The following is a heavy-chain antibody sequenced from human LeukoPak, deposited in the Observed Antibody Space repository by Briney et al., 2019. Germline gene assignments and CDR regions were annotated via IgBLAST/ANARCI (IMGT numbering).Heavy chain of an antibody. D-gene: IGHD3-16*01. CDR3: ARDMTSHRFDP. CDR1: GDSMTSGAYY. Sequence: SQTLSLTCTVSGDSMTSGAYYLSWIRQRPGEGLEWIGFIYFSGSTYYNPSLKSRLKISVDTPKNQFSLQLSSVTAADTAVYYCARDMTSHRFDPWGQGTLVTVSS. J-gene: IGHJ5*02. CDR2: IYFSGST. V-gene: IGHV4-31*03.